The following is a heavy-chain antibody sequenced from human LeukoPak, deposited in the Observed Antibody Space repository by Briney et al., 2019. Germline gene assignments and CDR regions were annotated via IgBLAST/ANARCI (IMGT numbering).Heavy chain of an antibody. J-gene: IGHJ4*02. V-gene: IGHV1-2*02. D-gene: IGHD2-15*01. CDR2: INPNSGGT. Sequence: ASVKVSCKASGYTFTGYYMHWVRRAPGQGLEWMGWINPNSGGTNYAQKFQGRVTMTRDTSISTAYMELSRLRSDDTAVYYCARDQRYCSGGSCSGDYWGQGTLVTVSS. CDR1: GYTFTGYY. CDR3: ARDQRYCSGGSCSGDY.